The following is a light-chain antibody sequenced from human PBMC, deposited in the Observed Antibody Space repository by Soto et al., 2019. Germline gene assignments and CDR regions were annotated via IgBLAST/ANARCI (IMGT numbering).Light chain of an antibody. CDR2: GAS. V-gene: IGKV3-20*01. Sequence: EIVLTQSPGTLSLSPGERATLSCRASQSVSSSYLAWYQQKPGQAPRLLIYGASSRATGIPDRFSGSGSGTDFTLTIRRLEAEDFAVYYYQRYGSSWTFGQGTKVEIK. CDR1: QSVSSSY. CDR3: QRYGSSWT. J-gene: IGKJ1*01.